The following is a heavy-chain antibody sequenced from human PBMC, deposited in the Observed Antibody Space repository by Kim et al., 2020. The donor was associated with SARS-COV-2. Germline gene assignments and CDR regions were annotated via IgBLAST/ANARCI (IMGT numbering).Heavy chain of an antibody. CDR2: IYYSGST. CDR3: ARGLGSGYYSRGIDP. Sequence: SETLSLTCIVSGGSISSSSYYWGWIRQPPGKDLEWIGSIYYSGSTYYNPSLKSRVTISEDTSKNQFSLKLSSVTAADTAVYYCARGLGSGYYSRGIDPWGQGTLVTVSS. CDR1: GGSISSSSYY. D-gene: IGHD3-22*01. V-gene: IGHV4-39*01. J-gene: IGHJ5*02.